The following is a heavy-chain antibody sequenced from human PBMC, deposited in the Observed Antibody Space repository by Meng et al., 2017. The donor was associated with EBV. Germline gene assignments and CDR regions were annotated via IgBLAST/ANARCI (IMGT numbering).Heavy chain of an antibody. V-gene: IGHV3-73*02. CDR2: IRSKAKSYAT. D-gene: IGHD2-2*01. Sequence: ESRGGLVQSGGSLLLSFAASGFTLSGSAMHWVRQSSGKVLEWVGRIRSKAKSYATAYAASVKGRFTISRDDSKNTAYLQMNSLKTEDTAVYYCTRMSSPLDYWGQGTLVTVSS. CDR1: GFTLSGSA. CDR3: TRMSSPLDY. J-gene: IGHJ4*02.